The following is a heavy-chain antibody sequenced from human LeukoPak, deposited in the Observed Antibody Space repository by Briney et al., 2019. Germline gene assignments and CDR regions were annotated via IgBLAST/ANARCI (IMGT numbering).Heavy chain of an antibody. CDR3: ARVSYYGSGSYGFDY. J-gene: IGHJ4*02. D-gene: IGHD3-10*01. Sequence: SETLSLTCAVYGGSFSGYYWSWIRQPPGKGLEWIGEINHSGSTNYNPSLKSRVTISVDTSKNQFSLKLSSVTAADTAVYYCARVSYYGSGSYGFDYWGQGTLVTVSS. CDR2: INHSGST. V-gene: IGHV4-34*01. CDR1: GGSFSGYY.